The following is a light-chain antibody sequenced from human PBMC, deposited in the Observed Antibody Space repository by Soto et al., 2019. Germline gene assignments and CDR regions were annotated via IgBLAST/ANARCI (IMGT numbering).Light chain of an antibody. Sequence: QSVLTQPASVSGSPGQAITISCTGTSSDVGSYNLVSWYQQPPGKAPKLMIYEVSKRPSGVSNRFSGSKSGNTASLTISGLQAEDVSDYYCCSYAVSSTFLYVFATGTKVTLL. CDR3: CSYAVSSTFLYV. V-gene: IGLV2-23*02. CDR2: EVS. J-gene: IGLJ1*01. CDR1: SSDVGSYNL.